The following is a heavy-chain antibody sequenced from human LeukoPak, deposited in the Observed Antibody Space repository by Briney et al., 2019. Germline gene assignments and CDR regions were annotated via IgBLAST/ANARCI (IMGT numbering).Heavy chain of an antibody. CDR2: INPSGGST. Sequence: PRASVKVSCKASGYTFTGYYMHWVRQAPGQGLEWMGIINPSGGSTSYAQKFQGRVTMTRDMSTSTVYMELSSLRSEDTAVYYCARDGGSYYYFDYWGQGTLVTVSS. CDR1: GYTFTGYY. J-gene: IGHJ4*02. D-gene: IGHD1-26*01. V-gene: IGHV1-46*01. CDR3: ARDGGSYYYFDY.